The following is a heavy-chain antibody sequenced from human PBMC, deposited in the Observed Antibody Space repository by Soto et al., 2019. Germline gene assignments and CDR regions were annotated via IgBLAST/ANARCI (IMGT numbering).Heavy chain of an antibody. V-gene: IGHV3-9*01. CDR1: GFTFNDYA. CDR2: INWNSGSI. D-gene: IGHD2-2*01. CDR3: AKDLTGVVPAAMSDHYYGLDV. Sequence: DGSQSLSCAASGFTFNDYAMHWVRQIPGKGLWWVSGINWNSGSISYADSVKGRFTISRDNAKKSLYLQMNSLRAEDTALYYCAKDLTGVVPAAMSDHYYGLDVWGQGTTVTVSS. J-gene: IGHJ6*02.